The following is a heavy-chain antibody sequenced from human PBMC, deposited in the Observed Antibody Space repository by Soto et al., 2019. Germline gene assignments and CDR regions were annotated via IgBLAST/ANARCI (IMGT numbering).Heavy chain of an antibody. CDR2: ISGSVGST. J-gene: IGHJ4*02. Sequence: EVQLLESGGGLVQPGGSLRLSCAASGFTFSSYAMNWVRQAPGKGLEWVSVISGSVGSTYYADSVKGRFTISRDNSKNTLYLKMNSLRAEDTAVYYCARRGPGTYFDDWGQGTLVTVSS. V-gene: IGHV3-23*01. CDR1: GFTFSSYA. D-gene: IGHD6-13*01. CDR3: ARRGPGTYFDD.